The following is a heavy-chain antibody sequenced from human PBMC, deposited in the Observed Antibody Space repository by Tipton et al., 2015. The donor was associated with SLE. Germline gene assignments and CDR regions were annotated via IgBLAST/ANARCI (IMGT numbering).Heavy chain of an antibody. J-gene: IGHJ6*03. V-gene: IGHV1-18*01. CDR2: ISAYNGNT. D-gene: IGHD3-22*01. CDR3: SREHSARDSSGYPTCGYYYYYMDV. CDR1: GYTFTSYG. Sequence: QLVQSGAEVKKPGASVKVSCEASGYTFTSYGISWVRQAPGQGLEWMGWISAYNGNTNYAQKLQGRVTMTTDTSTSTAYMELRSLRSDDTTVYYFSREHSARDSSGYPTCGYYYYYMDVWGNGATVAVSS.